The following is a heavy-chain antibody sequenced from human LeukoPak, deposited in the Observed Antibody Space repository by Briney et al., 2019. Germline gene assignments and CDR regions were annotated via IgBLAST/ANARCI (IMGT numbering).Heavy chain of an antibody. V-gene: IGHV1-2*02. CDR2: INPNSGGT. CDR3: ARVGGAAAVKGWFDP. D-gene: IGHD6-13*01. CDR1: GYTFTGYY. J-gene: IGHJ5*02. Sequence: ASVTVSCKASGYTFTGYYMHWVRQAPGQGLEWMGWINPNSGGTNYAQKFQGRVTMTRDTSISTAYMELSRLRSDDTAVYYCARVGGAAAVKGWFDPWGQGTLVTVSS.